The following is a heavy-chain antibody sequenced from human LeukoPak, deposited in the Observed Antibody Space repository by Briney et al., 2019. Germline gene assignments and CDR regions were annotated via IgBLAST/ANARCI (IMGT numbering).Heavy chain of an antibody. CDR2: IYYSGDT. Sequence: SETLSLTCTVSGGSISSSYWSWIRQPPGKGLECIGYIYYSGDTNYNPSLKSRVSMSLDTSKDQLSLKLSSVTAADTAVYYCARHYNYDSGGDPFDFWGQGTLVTVSS. J-gene: IGHJ4*02. V-gene: IGHV4-59*08. D-gene: IGHD3-22*01. CDR1: GGSISSSY. CDR3: ARHYNYDSGGDPFDF.